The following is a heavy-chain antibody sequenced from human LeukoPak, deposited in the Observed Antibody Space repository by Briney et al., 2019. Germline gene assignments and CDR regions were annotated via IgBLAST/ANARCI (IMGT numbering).Heavy chain of an antibody. V-gene: IGHV4-39*01. D-gene: IGHD6-6*01. CDR3: ARHRKSARNYLYYYMDV. CDR2: VYFDGDT. CDR1: GDSIHSVYYF. J-gene: IGHJ6*03. Sequence: SETLSLTCTVSGDSIHSVYYFWGWIRQPPGKGLEWIGSVYFDGDTSYSPSLKSRVIISVDTSKNQFSLNLTSVTAADTALYYCARHRKSARNYLYYYMDVWGKGTTVTVSS.